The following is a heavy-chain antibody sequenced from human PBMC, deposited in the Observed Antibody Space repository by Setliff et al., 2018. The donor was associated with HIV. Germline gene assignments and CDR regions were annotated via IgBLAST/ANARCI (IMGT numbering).Heavy chain of an antibody. J-gene: IGHJ4*02. D-gene: IGHD2-21*02. CDR2: ISPSGGGT. V-gene: IGHV1-46*01. CDR1: GYTFTTYS. Sequence: PSVKVSCKASGYTFTTYSIYWVRQAPGQGLEWMGIISPSGGGTRDAQKFQGRISMTRDTSTSTVYMELSSLRSEDTAVYYCARGGLLFGMMNYFDSWGQGTLVTVS. CDR3: ARGGLLFGMMNYFDS.